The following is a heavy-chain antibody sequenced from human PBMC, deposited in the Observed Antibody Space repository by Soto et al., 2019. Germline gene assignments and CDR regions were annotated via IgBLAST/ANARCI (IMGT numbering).Heavy chain of an antibody. V-gene: IGHV3-23*01. D-gene: IGHD2-2*01. CDR2: ISGSGGST. CDR3: AWAIEYYYYYGMDV. Sequence: GGSLRLSCAASGFTFSSYAMSWVRQAPGKGLEWVSAISGSGGSTYYADSVKGRFTISRDNSKNTLYLQMNSLRAEDTAVYYCAWAIEYYYYYGMDVWGQGTTVTVSS. CDR1: GFTFSSYA. J-gene: IGHJ6*02.